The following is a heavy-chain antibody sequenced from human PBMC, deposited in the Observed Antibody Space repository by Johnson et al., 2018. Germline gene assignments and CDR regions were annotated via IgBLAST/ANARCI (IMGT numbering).Heavy chain of an antibody. Sequence: EVQLVQSGGGLVQPGRSLRLSCAASGFTFDDYAMHWVRQAPGKGLEWVSGISWNSGSIGYADSVKGRFTISRDNAKNTLYLQRNSLRAEDTAVYYCGKDRIAAAVDYGMDVWGQGTTVTVSS. CDR3: GKDRIAAAVDYGMDV. CDR1: GFTFDDYA. CDR2: ISWNSGSI. J-gene: IGHJ6*02. D-gene: IGHD6-13*01. V-gene: IGHV3-9*01.